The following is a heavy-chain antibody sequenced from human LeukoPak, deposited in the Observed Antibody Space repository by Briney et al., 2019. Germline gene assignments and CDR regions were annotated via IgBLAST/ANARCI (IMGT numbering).Heavy chain of an antibody. Sequence: SETLSLTCTVSGGSISSYYWSWIRQPPGKGLEWIGYIYYSGSTNYNPSLKSRVTISVDTSKNQFSLKLSSVTAADTAVYYCASSGSFLDAFDIWGQGTMVTVSS. CDR1: GGSISSYY. J-gene: IGHJ3*02. D-gene: IGHD1-26*01. CDR3: ASSGSFLDAFDI. V-gene: IGHV4-59*01. CDR2: IYYSGST.